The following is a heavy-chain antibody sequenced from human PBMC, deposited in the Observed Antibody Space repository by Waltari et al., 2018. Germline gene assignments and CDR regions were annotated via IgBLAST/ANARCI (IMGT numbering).Heavy chain of an antibody. CDR2: TRNKANSYTT. CDR1: GFTFSDHY. V-gene: IGHV3-72*01. CDR3: ARSSGDHKRVDY. J-gene: IGHJ4*02. Sequence: EVQLVESGGGLVQPGGSLRLSCAASGFTFSDHYMDWVRQAPGKGLEWVGRTRNKANSYTTEYAASVKGRFTISRDDSKNSLYLQMNSLKTEDTAVYYCARSSGDHKRVDYWGQGTLVTVSS. D-gene: IGHD7-27*01.